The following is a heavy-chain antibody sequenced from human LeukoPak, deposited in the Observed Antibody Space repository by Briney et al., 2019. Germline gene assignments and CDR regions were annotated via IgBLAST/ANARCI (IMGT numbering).Heavy chain of an antibody. CDR3: ASGLEYSSWYYYYYGMDV. V-gene: IGHV1-2*02. CDR1: GYTFTGYY. J-gene: IGHJ6*02. CDR2: INPNSGGT. Sequence: GASVKVSCKASGYTFTGYYMHWVRQAPGQGLEWMGWINPNSGGTNYAQKFQGRVTMTRDTSISTAYMELSRLRSDDTAVYYCASGLEYSSWYYYYYGMDVWGQGTTVTVSS. D-gene: IGHD6-6*01.